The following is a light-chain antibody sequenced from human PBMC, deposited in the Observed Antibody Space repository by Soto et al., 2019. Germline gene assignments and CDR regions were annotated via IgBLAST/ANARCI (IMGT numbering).Light chain of an antibody. Sequence: DIQMTQSPSSLSASVGDRGTITCRASQDINAWLAWYQQKPGKAPRLLIFDASNLQSGVPSRFSGRGSATQFTLTITNLQPEDFATYYCQQYQTFSTDTFGQGTKLE. CDR3: QQYQTFSTDT. CDR2: DAS. V-gene: IGKV1-5*01. CDR1: QDINAW. J-gene: IGKJ2*01.